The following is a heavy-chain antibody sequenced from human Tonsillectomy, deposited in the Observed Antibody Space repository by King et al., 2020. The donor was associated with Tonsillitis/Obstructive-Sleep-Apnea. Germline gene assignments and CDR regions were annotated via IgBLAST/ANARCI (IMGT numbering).Heavy chain of an antibody. Sequence: QLVQSGSELKKPGASVKVSCKASGYTFTNYAMNWVRPAPGQGLEWMGGSNTKTGNPTYAQGFKGRFVLSLDTPVSTAHLQISSLRAEDTAVYYCARGLYSSSLAVDYWGQGTLVTVSS. CDR1: GYTFTNYA. V-gene: IGHV7-4-1*02. CDR3: ARGLYSSSLAVDY. CDR2: SNTKTGNP. D-gene: IGHD6-13*01. J-gene: IGHJ4*02.